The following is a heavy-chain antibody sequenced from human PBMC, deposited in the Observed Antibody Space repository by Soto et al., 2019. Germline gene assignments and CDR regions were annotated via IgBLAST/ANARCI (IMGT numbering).Heavy chain of an antibody. Sequence: GGSLRLSCAASGFTFSSYGMLWVRQAPGKGLEWVAVIWYDGSNKYYADSVKGRFTISRDNSKNTLYLQMNSLRAEDTAVYYCARGLLGGVYYYYYYGMDVWGQGTTVTVSS. CDR2: IWYDGSNK. D-gene: IGHD3-3*02. V-gene: IGHV3-33*01. J-gene: IGHJ6*02. CDR1: GFTFSSYG. CDR3: ARGLLGGVYYYYYYGMDV.